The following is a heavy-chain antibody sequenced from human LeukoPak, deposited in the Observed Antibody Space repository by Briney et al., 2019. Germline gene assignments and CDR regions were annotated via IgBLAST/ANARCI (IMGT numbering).Heavy chain of an antibody. Sequence: ASVKVSCKASGYTFTSYAMHWVRQAPGQRLEWMGWINAGNGNTKYSQKFQGRVTITRDTSASTAYMELSGLRSEDTAVYYCARGTVTTFPPDYWGQGTLVTVSS. V-gene: IGHV1-3*01. D-gene: IGHD4-11*01. CDR2: INAGNGNT. CDR1: GYTFTSYA. J-gene: IGHJ4*02. CDR3: ARGTVTTFPPDY.